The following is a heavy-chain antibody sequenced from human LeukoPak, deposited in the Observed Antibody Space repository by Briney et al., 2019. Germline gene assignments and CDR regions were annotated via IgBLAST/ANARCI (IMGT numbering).Heavy chain of an antibody. V-gene: IGHV3-48*01. Sequence: GGSLRLSCAASGFTFSSYSMNWVRQAPGKGLEWVSYISSSSSTIYYADSVKGRFTISRDNAKNSLYLQMNSLRAEDTAVYYCARETIAAAGIGGFDYWGQGTLVTVSS. CDR3: ARETIAAAGIGGFDY. J-gene: IGHJ4*02. D-gene: IGHD6-13*01. CDR1: GFTFSSYS. CDR2: ISSSSSTI.